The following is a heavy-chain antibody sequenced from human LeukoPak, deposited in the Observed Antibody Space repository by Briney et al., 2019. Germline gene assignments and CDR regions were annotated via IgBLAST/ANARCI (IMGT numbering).Heavy chain of an antibody. V-gene: IGHV3-73*01. CDR2: IDKKDKGYATAT. J-gene: IGHJ5*02. CDR3: TRDSGTYNWFDP. Sequence: GGSLRLSCAASGFTFSGSAIHWVRQSSGKGLEWVGQIDKKDKGYATATAHAASVKGRFTISRDDSINTAYLQMKSLKTEDTALYYCTRDSGTYNWFDPWGQGTLVTVSS. D-gene: IGHD1-26*01. CDR1: GFTFSGSA.